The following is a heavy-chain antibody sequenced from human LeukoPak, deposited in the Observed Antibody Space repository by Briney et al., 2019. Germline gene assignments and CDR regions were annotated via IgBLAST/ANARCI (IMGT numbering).Heavy chain of an antibody. J-gene: IGHJ4*02. CDR3: ARESPQTGIAAAGTSHFDY. Sequence: SETLSLTCTVSGGSISSGSYYWSWIRQPAGTGREWIVRIYTRESTNYNPSLKSRVTISVDTSKNQFSLKLSSVTAADTAVYYCARESPQTGIAAAGTSHFDYWGQGTLVTVSS. CDR1: GGSISSGSYY. V-gene: IGHV4-61*02. CDR2: IYTREST. D-gene: IGHD6-13*01.